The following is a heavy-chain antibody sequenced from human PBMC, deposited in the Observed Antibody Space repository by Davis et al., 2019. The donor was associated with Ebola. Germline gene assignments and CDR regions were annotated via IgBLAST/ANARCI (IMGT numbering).Heavy chain of an antibody. CDR1: EFTLSNYA. Sequence: GESLKISCAASEFTLSNYAMSWVRQAPGKGLEWVSAISGSGDSTFNADSVKGRFTISRDNSKSTLYLQMNSLRAEDTAVYYCARGSHVSSGYSPSDYWGQGTLVTVSS. J-gene: IGHJ4*02. CDR3: ARGSHVSSGYSPSDY. V-gene: IGHV3-23*01. CDR2: ISGSGDST. D-gene: IGHD3-22*01.